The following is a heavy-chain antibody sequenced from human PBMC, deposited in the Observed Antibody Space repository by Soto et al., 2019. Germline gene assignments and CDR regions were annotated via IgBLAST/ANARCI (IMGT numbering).Heavy chain of an antibody. J-gene: IGHJ4*02. CDR3: ARLKRLEGYYFDY. CDR1: GGSISSSNW. V-gene: IGHV4-4*02. D-gene: IGHD6-25*01. Sequence: PSETLSLTCAVSGGSISSSNWWSWVRQPPGKGLEWIGEIYHSGSTNYNPSLKSRVTISVDKSKNQFSLKLSSVTAADTAVYYVARLKRLEGYYFDYWGQGTLVTVSS. CDR2: IYHSGST.